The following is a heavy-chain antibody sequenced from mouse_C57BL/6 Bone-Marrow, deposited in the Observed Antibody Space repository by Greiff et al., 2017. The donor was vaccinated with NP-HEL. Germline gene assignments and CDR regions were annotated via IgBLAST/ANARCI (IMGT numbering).Heavy chain of an antibody. CDR1: GYTFTSYW. J-gene: IGHJ2*01. CDR2: IDPSDSET. CDR3: ARGYSNLYYFDY. D-gene: IGHD2-5*01. V-gene: IGHV1-52*01. Sequence: QVQLQQPGAELVRPGSSVKLSCKASGYTFTSYWMHWVKQRPIQGLEWIGNIDPSDSETHYNQKFKDKATLTVDKSSSTAYMQLSSLTSEDSAVYYGARGYSNLYYFDYWGQGTTLTVSS.